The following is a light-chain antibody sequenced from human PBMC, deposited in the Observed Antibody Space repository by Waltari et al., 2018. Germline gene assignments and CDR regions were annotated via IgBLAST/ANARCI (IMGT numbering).Light chain of an antibody. CDR2: DVN. V-gene: IGLV2-14*01. Sequence: QSALTQPASVSGSPGQSITISCTGTRSDVDAYNYFSWYQQPPGKVPKVMIYDVNKRPSGVSNRFSGSKSGNTASLTISGLQSEDEADYYCSSFTSRRTLVFGGGTKLTVL. J-gene: IGLJ2*01. CDR3: SSFTSRRTLV. CDR1: RSDVDAYNY.